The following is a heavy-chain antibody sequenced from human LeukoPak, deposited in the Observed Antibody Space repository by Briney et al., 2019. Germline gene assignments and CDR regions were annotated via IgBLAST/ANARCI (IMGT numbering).Heavy chain of an antibody. CDR3: AKGGPGAFDF. Sequence: VGSLRLSCAASGFAFSRNDMFRVRQAPGKGLEWVSCISGSSGATYYADSVRGRFTISRDNSKNTVFLQMNSLRAEDTAIYYCAKGGPGAFDFWGQGTMVTVSS. J-gene: IGHJ3*01. CDR1: GFAFSRND. D-gene: IGHD2-15*01. V-gene: IGHV3-23*01. CDR2: ISGSSGAT.